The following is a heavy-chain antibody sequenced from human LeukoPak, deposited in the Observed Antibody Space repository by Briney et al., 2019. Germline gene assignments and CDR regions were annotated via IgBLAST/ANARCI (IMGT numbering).Heavy chain of an antibody. D-gene: IGHD3-10*01. Sequence: PGGSLRLSCAASGFTVSSNYMSWVRQAPGKGLEWVSVIYSGGSTYYADSVKGRFTISRDNSKTTLYLQMNNLRAEDTAVYYCASGSGSYRTPYYYMDVWGKGTTVTVSS. J-gene: IGHJ6*03. V-gene: IGHV3-53*01. CDR2: IYSGGST. CDR3: ASGSGSYRTPYYYMDV. CDR1: GFTVSSNY.